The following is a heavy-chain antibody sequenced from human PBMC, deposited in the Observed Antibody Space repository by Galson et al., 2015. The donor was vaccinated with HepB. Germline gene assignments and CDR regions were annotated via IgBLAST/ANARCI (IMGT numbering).Heavy chain of an antibody. CDR3: ARDYLYCSGGSCYSPNHDAFDI. CDR2: ISYDGSNK. D-gene: IGHD2-15*01. CDR1: GFTFSSYT. J-gene: IGHJ3*02. Sequence: SLRLSCAASGFTFSSYTMHWVRQAPGKGLEWVAVISYDGSNKYYADSVKGRFTISRDNSKNTLYLQMNSLRAEDTAVYYCARDYLYCSGGSCYSPNHDAFDIWGQGKMVTVSS. V-gene: IGHV3-30*04.